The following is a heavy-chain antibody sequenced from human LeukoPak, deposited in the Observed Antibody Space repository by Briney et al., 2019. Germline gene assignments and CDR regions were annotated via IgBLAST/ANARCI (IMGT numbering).Heavy chain of an antibody. CDR2: ISSSSSYI. V-gene: IGHV3-21*01. CDR3: AKRKIAAAGGFDY. Sequence: PGGSLRLSCAASGFTFSRHSINWVRQAPGKGLEWVSSISSSSSYIYYADSVKGRFTISRDNSKNTLYLQMNSLRAEDTAVYYCAKRKIAAAGGFDYWGQGTLVTVSS. J-gene: IGHJ4*02. D-gene: IGHD6-13*01. CDR1: GFTFSRHS.